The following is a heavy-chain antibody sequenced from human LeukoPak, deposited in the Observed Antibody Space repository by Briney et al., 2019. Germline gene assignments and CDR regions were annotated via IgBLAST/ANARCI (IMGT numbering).Heavy chain of an antibody. D-gene: IGHD3-22*01. Sequence: PGGSLRLSCAASGFTLSSSAMSWVRQAPGKGLEWVSVMAEGGATNYADSVRDRFTISRDNSKNMLYLQRNSRRAEDPAAYYCAKLLLVWGQGAVVTVSS. CDR2: MAEGGAT. CDR1: GFTLSSSA. V-gene: IGHV3-23*01. J-gene: IGHJ4*02. CDR3: AKLLLV.